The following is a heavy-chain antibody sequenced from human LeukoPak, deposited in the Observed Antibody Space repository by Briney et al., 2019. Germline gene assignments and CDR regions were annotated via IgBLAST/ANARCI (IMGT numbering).Heavy chain of an antibody. J-gene: IGHJ6*03. Sequence: PSETLSLTCAVYGGPFSGYYWSWIRQPPGKGLEWIGEINHSGSTNYNPSLKSRVTISVDTSKNQFSLRLSSVTAADTAVYYCARQTNGGDYYYYYYMDVWDKGTTVTISS. CDR3: ARQTNGGDYYYYYYMDV. CDR2: INHSGST. CDR1: GGPFSGYY. D-gene: IGHD3-16*01. V-gene: IGHV4-34*01.